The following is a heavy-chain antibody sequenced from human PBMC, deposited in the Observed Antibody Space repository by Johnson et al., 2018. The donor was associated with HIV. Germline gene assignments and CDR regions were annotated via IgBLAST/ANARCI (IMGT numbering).Heavy chain of an antibody. V-gene: IGHV3-20*04. Sequence: VQLVESGGGVVRPGGSLRLSCATSGFTFDDYGMSWVRQAPGQGLEWVSGMNWNGGSTGYADSVKGRCTISRDNAKSSLYLQMNNLRAEDTALYYCARDRQAVRGTFDIWGQGTMVTVSS. CDR2: MNWNGGST. D-gene: IGHD6-19*01. CDR1: GFTFDDYG. CDR3: ARDRQAVRGTFDI. J-gene: IGHJ3*02.